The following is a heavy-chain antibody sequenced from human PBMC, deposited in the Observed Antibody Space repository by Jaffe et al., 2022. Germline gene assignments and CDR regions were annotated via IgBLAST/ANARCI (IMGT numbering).Heavy chain of an antibody. D-gene: IGHD3-10*01. CDR2: INHSGST. CDR3: ARGRITMVRGVIKTVNWFDP. CDR1: GGSFSGYY. J-gene: IGHJ5*02. Sequence: QVQLQQWGAGLLKPSETLSLTCAVYGGSFSGYYWSWIRQPPGKGLEWIGEINHSGSTNYNPSLKSRVTISVDTSKNQFSLKLSSVTAADTAVYYCARGRITMVRGVIKTVNWFDPWGQGTLVTVSS. V-gene: IGHV4-34*01.